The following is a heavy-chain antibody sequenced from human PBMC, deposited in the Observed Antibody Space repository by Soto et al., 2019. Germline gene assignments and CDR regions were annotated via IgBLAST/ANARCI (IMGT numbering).Heavy chain of an antibody. J-gene: IGHJ3*02. Sequence: GASVKVSCKVSGYTLTELSMHWVRQAPGKGLEWMGGFDPEDGNTNYAQKLQGRVTMTTDTSTSTAYMELRSLRSDDTAVYYCARDLVSLWFGELRDDAFDIWGQGTMVTVSS. CDR3: ARDLVSLWFGELRDDAFDI. CDR1: GYTLTELS. V-gene: IGHV1-24*01. CDR2: FDPEDGNT. D-gene: IGHD3-10*01.